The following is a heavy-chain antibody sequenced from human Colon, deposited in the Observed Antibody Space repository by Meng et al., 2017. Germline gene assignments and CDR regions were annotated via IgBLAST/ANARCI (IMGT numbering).Heavy chain of an antibody. CDR1: GFPFSNYW. V-gene: IGHV3-7*01. Sequence: GESLKISCAASGFPFSNYWMSWVRQAPGKGLEWVANINQDASSKDYVASVKGRFTISRDNAKNSLYLQMNSLRAEDTAVYYCTHPHIVGAANALDIWGPGTMVTVSS. D-gene: IGHD1-26*01. CDR2: INQDASSK. CDR3: THPHIVGAANALDI. J-gene: IGHJ3*02.